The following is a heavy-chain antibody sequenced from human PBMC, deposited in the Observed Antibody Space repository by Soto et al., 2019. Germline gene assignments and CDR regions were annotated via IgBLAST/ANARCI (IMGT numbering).Heavy chain of an antibody. Sequence: TLSLTXTVSGGSITRGGYYWSWIRQHPGKGLEWIGYIYYSGSTYYNPSLKSRVTISVDTSKNQFALKLISVTAADTAVYYCARGSDYFDYWGQGTLVTVSS. CDR3: ARGSDYFDY. CDR1: GGSITRGGYY. J-gene: IGHJ4*02. V-gene: IGHV4-31*02. CDR2: IYYSGST. D-gene: IGHD1-26*01.